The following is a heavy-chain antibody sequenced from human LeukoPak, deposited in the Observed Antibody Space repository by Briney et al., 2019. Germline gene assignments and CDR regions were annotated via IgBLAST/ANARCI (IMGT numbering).Heavy chain of an antibody. Sequence: GGSLRLSCAASGFTFSSYSMNWVRQAPGKGLEWVSYISSSSSTIYYADSVKGRFTISRDNAKNSLYLQMNSLRAEDTAVYYCARPAILGYCSGGSCYAFDIWGQGTMVTVSS. CDR2: ISSSSSTI. CDR3: ARPAILGYCSGGSCYAFDI. D-gene: IGHD2-15*01. CDR1: GFTFSSYS. J-gene: IGHJ3*02. V-gene: IGHV3-48*01.